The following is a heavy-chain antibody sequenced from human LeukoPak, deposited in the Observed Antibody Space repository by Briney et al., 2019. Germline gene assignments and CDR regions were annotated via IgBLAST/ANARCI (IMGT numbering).Heavy chain of an antibody. D-gene: IGHD3-22*01. Sequence: GGSLRLSCAASGFTFSSYAMSWVRQAPGKGLEWVSAISGSGGSTYYADSVKGRFTISSDNSKNTLYLQMNSLRAEDTAVYYCAKVSSGYYSPLDYWGQGTLVTVSS. V-gene: IGHV3-23*01. CDR1: GFTFSSYA. J-gene: IGHJ4*02. CDR2: ISGSGGST. CDR3: AKVSSGYYSPLDY.